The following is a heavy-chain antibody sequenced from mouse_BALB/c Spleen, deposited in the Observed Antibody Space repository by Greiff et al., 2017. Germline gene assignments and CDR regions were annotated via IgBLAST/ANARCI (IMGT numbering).Heavy chain of an antibody. CDR1: GYSITSDYA. CDR3: TRSELGGFAY. V-gene: IGHV3-2*02. CDR2: ISYSGST. D-gene: IGHD4-1*01. Sequence: DVQLQESGPGLVKPSQSLSLTCTVTGYSITSDYAWNWIRQFPGNKLEWMGYISYSGSTSYNPSLKSRISITRDTSKNQFFLQLNSVTTEDTATYYCTRSELGGFAYWGQGTLVTVSA. J-gene: IGHJ3*01.